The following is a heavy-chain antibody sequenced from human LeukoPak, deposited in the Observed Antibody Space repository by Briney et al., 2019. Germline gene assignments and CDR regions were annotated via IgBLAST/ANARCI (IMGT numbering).Heavy chain of an antibody. Sequence: SETLSLTCTVSGGSVSSGSYYWSWIRQPPGKGLEWIGHIYYSGSTNYNPSLKSRVTISVDTSKNQFSLKLSSVTAADTAVYYCARADYSSSWYWDYNWFDPWGQGTLVTVSS. D-gene: IGHD6-13*01. CDR2: IYYSGST. CDR1: GGSVSSGSYY. CDR3: ARADYSSSWYWDYNWFDP. V-gene: IGHV4-61*01. J-gene: IGHJ5*02.